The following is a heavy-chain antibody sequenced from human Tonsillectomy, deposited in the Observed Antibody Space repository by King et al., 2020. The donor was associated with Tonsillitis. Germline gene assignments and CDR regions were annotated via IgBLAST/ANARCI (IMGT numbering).Heavy chain of an antibody. D-gene: IGHD3-22*01. J-gene: IGHJ3*02. V-gene: IGHV1-45*02. CDR1: EYTFTYCH. Sequence: QLVESGAEVKKTGSSVKVSCKASEYTFTYCHLHWVRQAPGQALEWMGWITPFNGNTNYEQKFQDRVTVTWDRSMSTAYIELSSLRSEDTAMYYCARGNDYDSTEGNAFDIWGQGTMVTVSS. CDR3: ARGNDYDSTEGNAFDI. CDR2: ITPFNGNT.